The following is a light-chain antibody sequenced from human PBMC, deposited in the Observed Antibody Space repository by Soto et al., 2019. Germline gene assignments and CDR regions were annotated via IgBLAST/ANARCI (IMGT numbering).Light chain of an antibody. J-gene: IGKJ4*01. Sequence: EVVLTQSPATLSLSPGERATLSCRASQSVSRYLAWYQQRPGQAPRLLIFDASNRATGIPARFSGSGSGTDFTLTISSLEPEDFAVYYCQQNNNWPLTFGGGTKVEIK. V-gene: IGKV3-11*01. CDR3: QQNNNWPLT. CDR1: QSVSRY. CDR2: DAS.